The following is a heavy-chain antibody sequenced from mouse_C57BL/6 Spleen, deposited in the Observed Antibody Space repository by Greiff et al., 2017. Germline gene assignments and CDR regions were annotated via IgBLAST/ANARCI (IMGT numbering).Heavy chain of an antibody. J-gene: IGHJ1*03. D-gene: IGHD1-1*01. CDR2: IHPNSGST. V-gene: IGHV1-64*01. CDR3: ARWAGYYGFPYFDV. Sequence: QVQLQQPGAELVKPGASVKLSCKASGYTFTSYWMHWVKQRPGQGLEWIGMIHPNSGSTNYNEKFKGKATLTVDKSSSTAYMQLSSLTSEDSAVYYGARWAGYYGFPYFDVWGTGTTVTVSS. CDR1: GYTFTSYW.